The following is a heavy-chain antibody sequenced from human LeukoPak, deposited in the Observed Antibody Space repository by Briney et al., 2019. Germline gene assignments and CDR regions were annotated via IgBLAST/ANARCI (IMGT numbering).Heavy chain of an antibody. CDR2: INPNSGDT. CDR3: ARGGTMIDDGMDV. Sequence: GASVKVSCKASGYTFTGYYMHWARQAPGQGLEWMGWINPNSGDTNYAQKFQGRVTMTRDTSISTAYMELSRLRADDTAVYYCARGGTMIDDGMDVWGQGTTVTVSS. V-gene: IGHV1-2*02. D-gene: IGHD3-22*01. CDR1: GYTFTGYY. J-gene: IGHJ6*02.